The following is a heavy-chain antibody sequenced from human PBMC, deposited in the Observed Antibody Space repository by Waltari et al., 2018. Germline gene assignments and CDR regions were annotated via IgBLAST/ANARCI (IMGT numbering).Heavy chain of an antibody. D-gene: IGHD7-27*01. Sequence: DVQLVESGGGLVKPGGSLRLSCAASGFSFSSYDMNWVRQAPGRGLEWVASISGSGRSYIFYTDSVKCRFTISRDNAKNSLFLQMNSLTTEDTAVYYCATGGWGFYFDYWGQGTLLTVSS. J-gene: IGHJ4*02. V-gene: IGHV3-21*01. CDR1: GFSFSSYD. CDR3: ATGGWGFYFDY. CDR2: ISGSGRSYI.